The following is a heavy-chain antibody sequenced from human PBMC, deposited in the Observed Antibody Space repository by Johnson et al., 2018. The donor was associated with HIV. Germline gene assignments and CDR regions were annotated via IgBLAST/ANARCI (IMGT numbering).Heavy chain of an antibody. CDR3: TTCSRSGAFDI. D-gene: IGHD6-13*01. CDR1: GFTFNYYG. Sequence: QVQLVESGGGVVQPGRSLRITCAASGFTFNYYGIHWVRQAPGKGLEWVAFIRYDGSNKYYADSVKGRFTISRDNSKNTLYLQMNSLKTEDTAVYYCTTCSRSGAFDIWGQGTMVTVSS. CDR2: IRYDGSNK. V-gene: IGHV3-33*08. J-gene: IGHJ3*02.